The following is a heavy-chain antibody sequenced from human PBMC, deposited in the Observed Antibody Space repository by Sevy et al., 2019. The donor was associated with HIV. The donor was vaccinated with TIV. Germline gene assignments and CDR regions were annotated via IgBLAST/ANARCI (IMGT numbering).Heavy chain of an antibody. CDR2: ISPDNGKT. Sequence: ASVKVSCKASGYTFTNYGISWVRQAPGQGLEWMGWISPDNGKTKFAQKFQDKFTMTTDTSTSTAYMELRSLTSDDTAVYYCARDGQVYSSSSGGYYYNGMDVWGQGTTVTVSS. V-gene: IGHV1-18*01. CDR3: ARDGQVYSSSSGGYYYNGMDV. CDR1: GYTFTNYG. D-gene: IGHD6-6*01. J-gene: IGHJ6*02.